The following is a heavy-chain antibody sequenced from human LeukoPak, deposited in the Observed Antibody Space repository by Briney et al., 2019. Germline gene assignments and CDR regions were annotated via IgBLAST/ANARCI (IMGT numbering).Heavy chain of an antibody. CDR3: ARVVVAAFDY. CDR2: INHSGST. J-gene: IGHJ4*02. D-gene: IGHD2-15*01. CDR1: GGSFSGYY. Sequence: PSETLSLTCAVYGGSFSGYYCSWIRQPPGKGLEWIGEINHSGSTNYNPSLKSRVTISVDTSKNQFSLKLSSVTAADTAVYYCARVVVAAFDYWGQGTLVTVSS. V-gene: IGHV4-34*01.